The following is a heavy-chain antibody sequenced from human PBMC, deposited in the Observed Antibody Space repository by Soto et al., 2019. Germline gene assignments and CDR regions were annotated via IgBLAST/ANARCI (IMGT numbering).Heavy chain of an antibody. J-gene: IGHJ4*02. CDR1: GFTFSTYA. CDR2: ISGSGGTP. V-gene: IGHV3-23*01. CDR3: AKSYSDSGSYGAGHDN. D-gene: IGHD3-10*01. Sequence: EVQLLESGGDLVQPGGSLRLSCAASGFTFSTYALSWVRQTAGKGLEWVSAISGSGGTPYYADSVKGRVTVARDNSKNAVYLQMHRLRVEDTAVYYCAKSYSDSGSYGAGHDNWGQGTLVTVTS.